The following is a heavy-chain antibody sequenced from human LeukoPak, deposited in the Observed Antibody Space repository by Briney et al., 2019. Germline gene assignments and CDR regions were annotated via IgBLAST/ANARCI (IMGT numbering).Heavy chain of an antibody. J-gene: IGHJ4*02. CDR1: GFTFSSYW. Sequence: GGSLRLSCAASGFTFSSYWMSWVRQAPGKGLEWVANIKQDGSEKYYVDSVKGRFTISRDNAKNSLYLQMNSLRAEDTALYYCAKDAAFYYYDSSGYFDYWGQGTLVTVSS. CDR2: IKQDGSEK. CDR3: AKDAAFYYYDSSGYFDY. D-gene: IGHD3-22*01. V-gene: IGHV3-7*03.